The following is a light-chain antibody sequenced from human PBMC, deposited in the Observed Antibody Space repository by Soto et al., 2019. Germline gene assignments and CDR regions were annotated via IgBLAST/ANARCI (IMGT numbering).Light chain of an antibody. CDR2: DAS. CDR1: QSVSSY. Sequence: EIVLTQSPATLSLSPGERATLSCRASQSVSSYLAWYQQKPGQAPRLLIYDASNRATGIPARFSGSGSGTDFTLTINSLQAEDVAVYYCQQSYSPPLTFGGGTKVDIK. V-gene: IGKV3-11*01. CDR3: QQSYSPPLT. J-gene: IGKJ4*01.